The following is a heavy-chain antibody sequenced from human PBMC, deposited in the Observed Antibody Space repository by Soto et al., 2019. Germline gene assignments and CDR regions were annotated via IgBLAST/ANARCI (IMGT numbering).Heavy chain of an antibody. J-gene: IGHJ3*02. D-gene: IGHD2-2*01. V-gene: IGHV4-39*01. CDR1: AGSISSSSYC. Sequence: SETLSLTCTVSAGSISSSSYCWAWIRKPPGKGLEWIGHIYYSGSTYYNPSLKSRVTISVDTSKSQFSLDLTSVTAADTAVYYCAKAPSTLVNPGDAFDIWGQGTMVTVSS. CDR3: AKAPSTLVNPGDAFDI. CDR2: IYYSGST.